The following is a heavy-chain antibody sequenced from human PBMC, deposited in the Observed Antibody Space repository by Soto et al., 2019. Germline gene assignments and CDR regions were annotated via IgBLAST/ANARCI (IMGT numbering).Heavy chain of an antibody. J-gene: IGHJ4*02. CDR1: GGSIDRSNYY. Sequence: QLQLQESGPGLVKPSETQSLTCTVSGGSIDRSNYYWDWIRQPPGKGLEWIGTTYYNGNAYYNPSLKSRVTMSVDTSKNQFSLKLISVTAADTAVYYCARHFVAVVIKGWGYWGQGTLVTVSS. V-gene: IGHV4-39*01. D-gene: IGHD3-22*01. CDR2: TYYNGNA. CDR3: ARHFVAVVIKGWGY.